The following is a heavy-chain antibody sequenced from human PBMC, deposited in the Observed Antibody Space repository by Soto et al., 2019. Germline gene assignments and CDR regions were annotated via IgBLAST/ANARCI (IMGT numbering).Heavy chain of an antibody. CDR1: GFTFSSYW. D-gene: IGHD2-2*01. CDR3: ARDIRGIVVVPARPEGLDY. Sequence: GGSLRLSCAASGFTFSSYWMSWVRQAPGKGLEWVANIKQDGSEKYYVDSVKGRFTISRDNAKNSLYLQMNSLRAEDTAVYYCARDIRGIVVVPARPEGLDYWGQGTLVTVSS. V-gene: IGHV3-7*01. CDR2: IKQDGSEK. J-gene: IGHJ4*02.